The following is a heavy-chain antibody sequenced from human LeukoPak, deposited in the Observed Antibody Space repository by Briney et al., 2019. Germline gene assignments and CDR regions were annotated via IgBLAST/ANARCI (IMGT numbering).Heavy chain of an antibody. CDR2: INWNGGST. CDR1: GGSISSYY. CDR3: ARGARYCTSTSCQVRYYMDV. V-gene: IGHV3-20*01. D-gene: IGHD2-2*01. Sequence: ETLSLTCTVSGGSISSYYWSWVRQAPGKGLEWVSGINWNGGSTGYADSVKGRFTISRDNAKNSLYLQMNSLRAEDTALYHCARGARYCTSTSCQVRYYMDVWGKGTTVTISS. J-gene: IGHJ6*03.